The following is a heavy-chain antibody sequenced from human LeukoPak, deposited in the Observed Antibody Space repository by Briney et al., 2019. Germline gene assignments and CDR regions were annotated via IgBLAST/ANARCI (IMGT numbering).Heavy chain of an antibody. J-gene: IGHJ5*02. CDR2: IYYSGST. CDR3: ARFGDCSDGLCFYYLDP. Sequence: PSETLSLTCTVSGGSISSSSYYWGWIRQPPGKGLEWIGRIYYSGSTYYNPSLKSRVTISVDASKNQFSLKLYAVTAADTAVYYCARFGDCSDGLCFYYLDPWGQGTLVTVSS. CDR1: GGSISSSSYY. D-gene: IGHD2-15*01. V-gene: IGHV4-39*07.